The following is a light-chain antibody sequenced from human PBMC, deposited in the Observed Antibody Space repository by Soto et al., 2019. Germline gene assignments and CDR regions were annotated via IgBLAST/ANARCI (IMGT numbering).Light chain of an antibody. V-gene: IGLV2-14*03. Sequence: QSALTQPASVSGSPGQSITISCTGSSSDVGNYYSVSWYQQHPGKAPKLMIYEVNHRPSGVSNRFSGSKSDNTASLTISGLQGEDEAYYYGTSHTRSSLVVFGGGTKLTVL. CDR2: EVN. CDR1: SSDVGNYYS. CDR3: TSHTRSSLVV. J-gene: IGLJ2*01.